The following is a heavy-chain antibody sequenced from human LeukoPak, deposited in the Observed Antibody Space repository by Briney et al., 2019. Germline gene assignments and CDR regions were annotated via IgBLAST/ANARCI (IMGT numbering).Heavy chain of an antibody. D-gene: IGHD5-18*01. CDR3: ARQSTAMGTFDY. Sequence: RTSETLSLTCTVSGVSISSSRYYWGWIRQPPGKGLEWIGSIYYSGNTYDNPALKSRCTISVDTSKNQFSLKLSSVTAADTAVYYCARQSTAMGTFDYWGQGTLVPVSS. V-gene: IGHV4-39*01. CDR1: GVSISSSRYY. CDR2: IYYSGNT. J-gene: IGHJ4*02.